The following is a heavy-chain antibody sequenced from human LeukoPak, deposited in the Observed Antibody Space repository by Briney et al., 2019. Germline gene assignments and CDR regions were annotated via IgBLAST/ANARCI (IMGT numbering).Heavy chain of an antibody. V-gene: IGHV3-48*01. CDR1: GFTFSSYT. J-gene: IGHJ4*02. CDR2: IVSSSTI. Sequence: PGGSLRLSCAASGFTFSSYTMNWVRQAPGKGLEWISYIVSSSTIYYADSVKGRFTISRDNAKNSLYLQMNSLRAEDTAVYYCARVPGSYNYCDYWGQGTLVTVSS. CDR3: ARVPGSYNYCDY. D-gene: IGHD1-26*01.